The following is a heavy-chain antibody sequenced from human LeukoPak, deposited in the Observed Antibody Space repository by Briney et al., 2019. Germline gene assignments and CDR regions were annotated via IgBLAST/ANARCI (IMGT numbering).Heavy chain of an antibody. CDR2: ISSSSSYI. CDR1: GFTFSDYY. D-gene: IGHD5-18*01. CDR3: ARVSVDTAMVTPSGFDY. J-gene: IGHJ4*02. V-gene: IGHV3-21*01. Sequence: GGSLRLSCAASGFTFSDYYMNWVRQAPGKGLEWVSSISSSSSYIYYADSVKGRFTISRDNAKNSLYLQLNSLRAEDTAVYYCARVSVDTAMVTPSGFDYWGQGTLVTVSS.